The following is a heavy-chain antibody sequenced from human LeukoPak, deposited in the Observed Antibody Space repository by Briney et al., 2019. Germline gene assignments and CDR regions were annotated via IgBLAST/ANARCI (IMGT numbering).Heavy chain of an antibody. CDR2: ISGSGGST. D-gene: IGHD3-9*01. J-gene: IGHJ4*02. CDR3: AKEGTYYDILTGYPHFDY. Sequence: GGSLRLSCAASGFTFSSYAMSWVRQAPGKGLEWVSAISGSGGSTYYADSVKGRFTISRDNSKNTLYLQMNSLRAEDTAVYYCAKEGTYYDILTGYPHFDYWGQGTLVTVSS. V-gene: IGHV3-23*01. CDR1: GFTFSSYA.